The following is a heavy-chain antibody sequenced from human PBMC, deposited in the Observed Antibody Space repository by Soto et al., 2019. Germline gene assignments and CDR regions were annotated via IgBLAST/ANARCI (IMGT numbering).Heavy chain of an antibody. Sequence: QVQLQESGPGLVKPSQTLSLTCTVSGGSISSGGYYWSWIRQHPGKGLEWIGYIYYSGSTYYNPSIKSRVTISVDTSKNQFSLKLSSVTAADTAVYYCARGASEGYGDYYYYYGMDVWGQGTTVTVSS. CDR3: ARGASEGYGDYYYYYGMDV. V-gene: IGHV4-31*03. J-gene: IGHJ6*02. CDR2: IYYSGST. CDR1: GGSISSGGYY. D-gene: IGHD4-17*01.